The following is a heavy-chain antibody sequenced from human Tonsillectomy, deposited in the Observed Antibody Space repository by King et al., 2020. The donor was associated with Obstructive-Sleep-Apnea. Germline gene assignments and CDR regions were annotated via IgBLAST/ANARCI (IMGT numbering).Heavy chain of an antibody. V-gene: IGHV3-7*01. CDR3: ARAYVSGSYSFGY. CDR2: IKQDGSEK. J-gene: IGHJ4*02. Sequence: VQLVESGGGLVQPGGSLRLSCAASGFTFSSYWMSWVRQAPGKGLEWVANIKQDGSEKYYVDSVKGRFTISRDNAKNSLYLQMNSLRAEDTAVYYCARAYVSGSYSFGYWGQGTLVTVSS. CDR1: GFTFSSYW. D-gene: IGHD1-26*01.